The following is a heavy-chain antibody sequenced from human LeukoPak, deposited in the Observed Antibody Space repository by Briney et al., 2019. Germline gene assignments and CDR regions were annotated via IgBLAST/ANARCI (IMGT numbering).Heavy chain of an antibody. CDR2: ISYDGSNK. V-gene: IGHV3-30*18. Sequence: GGSLRLSCAASGFTFSSYAMSWVRQAPGKGLEWVAVISYDGSNKYYADSVKGRFTISRDNSKNTLYLQMNSLRAEDTAVYYCAKDGSAVAGDFDYWGQGTLVTVSS. CDR1: GFTFSSYA. D-gene: IGHD6-19*01. J-gene: IGHJ4*02. CDR3: AKDGSAVAGDFDY.